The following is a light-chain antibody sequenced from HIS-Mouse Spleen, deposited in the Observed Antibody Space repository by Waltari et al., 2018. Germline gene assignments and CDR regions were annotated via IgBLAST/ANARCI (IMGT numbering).Light chain of an antibody. CDR1: QSLLHSNGYNY. CDR2: LGS. J-gene: IGKJ3*01. Sequence: IVMTQSPLSLPVTPGEPASIPCRPSQSLLHSNGYNYLDWYLPKPGQSPQLLIYLGSNRASGVPDRFSGSGSGTDFTLKISRVEAEDVGVYYCMQALQTPFTFGPGTKVDIK. CDR3: MQALQTPFT. V-gene: IGKV2-28*01.